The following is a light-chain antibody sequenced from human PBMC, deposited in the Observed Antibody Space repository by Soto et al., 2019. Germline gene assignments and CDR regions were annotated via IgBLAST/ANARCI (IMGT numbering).Light chain of an antibody. V-gene: IGKV1-6*01. CDR3: QQSFDTPRT. CDR1: QGIRND. Sequence: AIQMTQSPSSLSASVGDRVTITCRASQGIRNDLGWYQQKPGKAPKLLIYAASSLQSGVPSRFSGSGSGTDFTLTISSLQREDFTTYYCQQSFDTPRTFGQGTKVDIK. J-gene: IGKJ1*01. CDR2: AAS.